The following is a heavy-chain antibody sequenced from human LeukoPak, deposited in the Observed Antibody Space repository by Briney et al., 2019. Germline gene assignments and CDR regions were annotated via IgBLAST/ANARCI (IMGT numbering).Heavy chain of an antibody. J-gene: IGHJ5*02. CDR2: ISGSGGST. V-gene: IGHV3-23*01. D-gene: IGHD3-22*01. CDR3: AKLPITMIVEVGDWFDP. CDR1: GFTFSSYA. Sequence: PGGSLRLSCAASGFTFSSYAMSWVRQAPGKGLEWVSAISGSGGSTYYADSVKGRFTISRDNSKNTLYLQMNSLRAEDTAVYYCAKLPITMIVEVGDWFDPWGQGTLVTVSS.